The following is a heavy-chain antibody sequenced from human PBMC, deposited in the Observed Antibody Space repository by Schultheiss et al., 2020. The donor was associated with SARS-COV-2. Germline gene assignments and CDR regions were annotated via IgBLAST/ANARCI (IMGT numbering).Heavy chain of an antibody. CDR3: ARGWGGYYDSSGYTAYGMDV. J-gene: IGHJ6*02. D-gene: IGHD3-22*01. Sequence: GGSLRLSCAASGFTFSSYAMHWVRQAPGKGLEWVAVIWYDGSNKYYADSVKGRFTISRDNSKNTLYLQMNSLRAEDTAVYYCARGWGGYYDSSGYTAYGMDVWGQGTTVTVSS. V-gene: IGHV3-33*08. CDR1: GFTFSSYA. CDR2: IWYDGSNK.